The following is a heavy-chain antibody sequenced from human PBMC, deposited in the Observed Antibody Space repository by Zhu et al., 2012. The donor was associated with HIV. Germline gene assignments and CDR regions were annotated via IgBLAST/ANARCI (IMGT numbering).Heavy chain of an antibody. V-gene: IGHV4-59*11. J-gene: IGHJ3*01. CDR2: ISYSGNT. CDR3: ARQKDRDAFDV. CDR1: GGSISSHY. Sequence: QVQLQESGPGLVKPSETLSLTCSVSGGSISSHYWSWIRQPPGKGLEWIGYISYSGNTNYNPSLRSRVTISLDTSKNQFSLKLSSVTAADTAVYSCARQKDRDAFDVWARGLWSPSLQ.